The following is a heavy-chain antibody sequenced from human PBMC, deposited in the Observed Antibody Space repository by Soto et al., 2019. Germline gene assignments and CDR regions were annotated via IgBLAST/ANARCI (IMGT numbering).Heavy chain of an antibody. Sequence: QVQLVESGGGVVQPGRSLRLSCAASGFTFSSSAMHWVRQAPGKGLEWVAIISAVGTNKFYADSVKGRFTISRDNSKNTLYLQMNRLRAEDTAVYYCSSEYCIGITCYTWDFAHWGQGTLVTVSS. D-gene: IGHD2-2*01. V-gene: IGHV3-30-3*01. CDR1: GFTFSSSA. CDR2: ISAVGTNK. CDR3: SSEYCIGITCYTWDFAH. J-gene: IGHJ4*02.